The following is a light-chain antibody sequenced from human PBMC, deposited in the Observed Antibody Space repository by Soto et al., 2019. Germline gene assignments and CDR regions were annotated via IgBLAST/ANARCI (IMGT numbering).Light chain of an antibody. V-gene: IGKV1-5*03. CDR2: TAS. CDR3: QQLNSYPLT. J-gene: IGKJ4*01. Sequence: DIQMSNTPSALSASVGDRVTITCRASQSISTWLAWYQQKPGKAPKLLIYTASNLEGGVPSRFSGSGSGTDFTFTISSLQPEDFATYYCQQLNSYPLTFGGGTKVDIK. CDR1: QSISTW.